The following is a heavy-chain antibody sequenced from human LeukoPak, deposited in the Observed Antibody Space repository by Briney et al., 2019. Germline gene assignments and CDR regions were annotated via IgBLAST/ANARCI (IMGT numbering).Heavy chain of an antibody. CDR3: ARFIAAAGPGGFDP. V-gene: IGHV4-34*01. J-gene: IGHJ5*02. CDR2: INHSGST. Sequence: SETLSLTCAVYGGSFSGFYWSWIRQPPGKGLEWIGEINHSGSTNYNPSLESRVTISVDTSKNQFSLKLSSVTAADTAVYYCARFIAAAGPGGFDPWGQGTLVTVSS. D-gene: IGHD6-13*01. CDR1: GGSFSGFY.